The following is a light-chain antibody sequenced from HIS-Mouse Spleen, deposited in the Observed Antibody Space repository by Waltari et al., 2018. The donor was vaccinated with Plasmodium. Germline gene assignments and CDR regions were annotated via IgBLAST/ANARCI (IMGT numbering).Light chain of an antibody. CDR2: AAS. J-gene: IGKJ4*01. CDR3: QQLNSYPLT. V-gene: IGKV1-9*01. Sequence: DIQLTQSPSFLSASVGDRVTITCRASQGISSYLACYQQKPGKAPKLLIYAASTLQSGVPSSFSGSGSGTEFTLTISSLQPEDFATYYCQQLNSYPLTFGGGTKVEIK. CDR1: QGISSY.